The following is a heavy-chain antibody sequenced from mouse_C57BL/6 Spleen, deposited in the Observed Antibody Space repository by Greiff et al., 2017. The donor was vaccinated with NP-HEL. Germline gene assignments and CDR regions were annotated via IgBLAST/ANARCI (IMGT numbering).Heavy chain of an antibody. J-gene: IGHJ1*03. Sequence: EVKLQQSGPELVKPGASVKMSCKASGYTFTDYNMHWVKQSHGKSLEWIGYINPNNGGTSYNQKFKGKATLTVNKSSSTAYMELRSLTSEDSAVYYCARTGYYPYWYFDVWGTGTTVTVSS. CDR1: GYTFTDYN. V-gene: IGHV1-22*01. CDR3: ARTGYYPYWYFDV. CDR2: INPNNGGT. D-gene: IGHD2-3*01.